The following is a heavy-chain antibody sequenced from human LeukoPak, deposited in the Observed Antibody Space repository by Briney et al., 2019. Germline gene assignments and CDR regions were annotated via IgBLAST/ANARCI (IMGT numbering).Heavy chain of an antibody. CDR3: ARDTGTMVRGVIRNNWFDP. CDR2: IWYDGSNK. CDR1: GFTFSTYW. V-gene: IGHV3-33*08. J-gene: IGHJ5*02. D-gene: IGHD3-10*01. Sequence: GGSLRLSCAASGFTFSTYWMHWVRQAPGKGLEWVAVIWYDGSNKYYADSVKGRFTISRDNSKNTLYLQMNSLRAEDTAVYYCARDTGTMVRGVIRNNWFDPWGQGTLVTVSS.